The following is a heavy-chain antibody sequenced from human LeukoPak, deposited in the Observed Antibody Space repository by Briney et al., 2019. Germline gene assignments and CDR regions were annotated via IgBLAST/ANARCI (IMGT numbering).Heavy chain of an antibody. V-gene: IGHV1-46*01. CDR3: ARVDENDAFDI. CDR1: GYTFTSYY. CDR2: INPSGGST. D-gene: IGHD2-2*03. Sequence: ASVKVPCKASGYTFTSYYMHWVRQAPGQGLEWMGIINPSGGSTSYAQKFQGRVTMTRDTSTSTVYMELSSLRSEDTAVYYCARVDENDAFDIWGQGIMVTVSS. J-gene: IGHJ3*02.